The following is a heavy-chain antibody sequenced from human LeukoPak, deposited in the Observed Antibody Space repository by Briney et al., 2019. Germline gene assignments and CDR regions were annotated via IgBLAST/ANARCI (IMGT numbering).Heavy chain of an antibody. Sequence: SETLSLTCTVSGGSISSSSYYWGWIRQPPGKGLEWIGSIYYSGSTYYNPSLKSRVTISVDTSKNQFSLKLSSVTAADTAVYYCARLHIVVVPAATPHPDYWGQGTLVTVSS. V-gene: IGHV4-39*01. J-gene: IGHJ4*02. D-gene: IGHD2-2*01. CDR2: IYYSGST. CDR1: GGSISSSSYY. CDR3: ARLHIVVVPAATPHPDY.